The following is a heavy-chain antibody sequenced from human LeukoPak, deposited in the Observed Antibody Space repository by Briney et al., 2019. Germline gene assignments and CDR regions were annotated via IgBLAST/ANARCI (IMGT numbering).Heavy chain of an antibody. Sequence: RPGGSLRLSCAASGFTFDDYGMSWVRQAPGKGLEWVSGINWNGGSTGCADSVKGRFTISRDNAKNSLYLQMNSLRAEDTALYYCARLPLPGCSSTSCYAYYFDYWGQGTLVTVSS. J-gene: IGHJ4*02. CDR3: ARLPLPGCSSTSCYAYYFDY. CDR1: GFTFDDYG. CDR2: INWNGGST. D-gene: IGHD2-2*01. V-gene: IGHV3-20*04.